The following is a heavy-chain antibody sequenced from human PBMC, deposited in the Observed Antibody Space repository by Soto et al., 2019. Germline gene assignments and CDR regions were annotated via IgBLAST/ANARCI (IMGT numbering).Heavy chain of an antibody. Sequence: GGSLRLSCAASGFTFSSYSMNWVRQAPGKGLEWVSYISSSSSTIYYADSVKGRFTISRDNAKNSLYLQMNSLRDEDTAVYYCARDCNPYGGKVLEVPYYFDYWGQGTLVTVSS. D-gene: IGHD4-17*01. CDR1: GFTFSSYS. J-gene: IGHJ4*02. CDR2: ISSSSSTI. V-gene: IGHV3-48*02. CDR3: ARDCNPYGGKVLEVPYYFDY.